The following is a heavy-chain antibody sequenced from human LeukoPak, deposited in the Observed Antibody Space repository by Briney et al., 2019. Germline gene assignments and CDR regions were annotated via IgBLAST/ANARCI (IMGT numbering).Heavy chain of an antibody. CDR2: ISSSSSYI. J-gene: IGHJ4*02. D-gene: IGHD1-14*01. CDR3: AREATGGLRGEYYFDY. Sequence: PGGSLRLSCAASGFTFSDYYMSWIRQAPGKGLEWVSSISSSSSYIYYADSVKGRFTISRDNAKNSLYLQMNSLRAEDTAVYYCAREATGGLRGEYYFDYWGQGTLVTVSS. V-gene: IGHV3-11*06. CDR1: GFTFSDYY.